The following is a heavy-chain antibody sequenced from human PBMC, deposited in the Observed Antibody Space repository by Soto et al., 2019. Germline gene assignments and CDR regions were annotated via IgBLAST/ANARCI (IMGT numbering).Heavy chain of an antibody. D-gene: IGHD1-1*01. Sequence: EVQLVESGGGLVQPGGSLRLSCAASGFTFSSYSMNWVRQAPGKGLEWVSYISSSSSTIYYADSVKGRFTISRDNAKNSLYLQMNSLRDEDTAVYYCARELGNDVYYYGMDVWGQGTTVTVSS. V-gene: IGHV3-48*02. CDR3: ARELGNDVYYYGMDV. CDR2: ISSSSSTI. J-gene: IGHJ6*02. CDR1: GFTFSSYS.